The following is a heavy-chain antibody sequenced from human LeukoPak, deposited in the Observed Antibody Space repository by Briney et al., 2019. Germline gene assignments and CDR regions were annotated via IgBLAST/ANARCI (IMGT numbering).Heavy chain of an antibody. V-gene: IGHV3-74*01. CDR1: GFTFSSYW. CDR3: ARDPPPGEDDSSGYHFDY. D-gene: IGHD3-22*01. CDR2: INSDGSST. Sequence: GGSLRLSRAASGFTFSSYWMHWVRQAPGKGLVWVSRINSDGSSTSYAGSVKGRFTISRDNAKNTLYLQMNSLRAEDTAVYYCARDPPPGEDDSSGYHFDYWGQGTLVTISS. J-gene: IGHJ4*02.